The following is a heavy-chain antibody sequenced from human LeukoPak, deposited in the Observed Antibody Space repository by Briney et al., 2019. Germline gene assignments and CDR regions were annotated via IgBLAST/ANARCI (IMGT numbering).Heavy chain of an antibody. CDR3: ARDSGNFHYDMDV. CDR2: KFSHDGTT. D-gene: IGHD3-10*01. J-gene: IGHJ6*02. CDR1: GYSFNSHH. V-gene: IGHV1-46*02. Sequence: GASVKVSCKPSGYSFNSHHVHWVRQAPGQGLEWMGVKFSHDGTTSYTQNFQGRLTMTRDTSTSTVYMELSSLRSEDTAVYYCARDSGNFHYDMDVWGQGTTVTVSS.